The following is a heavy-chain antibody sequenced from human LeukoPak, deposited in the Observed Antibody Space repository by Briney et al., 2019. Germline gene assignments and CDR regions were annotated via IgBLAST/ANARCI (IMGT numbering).Heavy chain of an antibody. D-gene: IGHD3-3*01. J-gene: IGHJ5*02. CDR2: ISAYNGNT. CDR3: ARDAERITIFGVVIDGNWFDP. V-gene: IGHV1-18*01. CDR1: GYTFTSYG. Sequence: ASVKVSCKASGYTFTSYGISWVRQAPGQGLEWMGWISAYNGNTNYAQKLQGRVTMTTDTSTSTAYMELRSLRSDDTAVYYCARDAERITIFGVVIDGNWFDPWGQGTLVTVSS.